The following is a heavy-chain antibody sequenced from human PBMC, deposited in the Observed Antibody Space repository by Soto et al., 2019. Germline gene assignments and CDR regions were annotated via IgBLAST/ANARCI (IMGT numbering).Heavy chain of an antibody. D-gene: IGHD1-1*01. J-gene: IGHJ6*02. V-gene: IGHV4-39*01. Sequence: QLQLQESGPGLVKPSETLSLTCTVSGGSISSSSYYWGWIRQPPGKGLEWIGSIYYSGSTYYNPSLKSRVTISVDTAKNQCSLKLSSVTAADTAVYYCARLNWPDYYGMDVWGQGTTVTVSS. CDR3: ARLNWPDYYGMDV. CDR1: GGSISSSSYY. CDR2: IYYSGST.